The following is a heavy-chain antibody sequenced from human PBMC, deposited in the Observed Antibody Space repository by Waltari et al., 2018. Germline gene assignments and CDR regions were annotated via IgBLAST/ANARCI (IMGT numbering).Heavy chain of an antibody. CDR2: INPNSGGT. V-gene: IGHV1-2*06. J-gene: IGHJ4*02. Sequence: QVQLVQSGAEVKKPGASVKVSCKASGYTFTGYYMHWVRQAPGQGLEWMGRINPNSGGTNYAQKFQGRVTMTRDTSISTAYMELSRLRSDDTAVYYCARGTQEFGELSSHFDYWGQGTLVTVSS. CDR1: GYTFTGYY. CDR3: ARGTQEFGELSSHFDY. D-gene: IGHD3-10*01.